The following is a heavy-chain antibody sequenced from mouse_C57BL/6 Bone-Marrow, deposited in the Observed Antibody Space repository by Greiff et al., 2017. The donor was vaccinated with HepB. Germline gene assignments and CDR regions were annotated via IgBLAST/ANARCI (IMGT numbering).Heavy chain of an antibody. CDR1: GYTFTSYW. CDR3: ARGGDLTTAAAIDY. V-gene: IGHV1-72*01. CDR2: IDPNSGGT. J-gene: IGHJ4*01. D-gene: IGHD1-2*01. Sequence: QVQLQQPGAELVKPGASVKLSCKASGYTFTSYWMHWVKQRPGRGLEWIGRIDPNSGGTKYNEKFKSKATLTVDKPSSTAYMQLSSLTSEDSSVYYWARGGDLTTAAAIDYWGQGTSVTVSS.